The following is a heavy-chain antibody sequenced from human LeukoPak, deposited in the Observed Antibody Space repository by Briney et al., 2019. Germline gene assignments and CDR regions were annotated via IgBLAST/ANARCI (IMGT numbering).Heavy chain of an antibody. CDR3: ARLYCSRTSCYSSP. J-gene: IGHJ5*02. CDR1: GGSISSSDW. Sequence: SGTLSLTCTVSGGSISSSDWWSWVRQPPGKGLEWIGEMHQSGIINYNPSLKSRVTMSPDKAKKQFSLKLSSVTAADTAVYYCARLYCSRTSCYSSPWGQGTLVTVSA. CDR2: MHQSGII. D-gene: IGHD2-2*02. V-gene: IGHV4-4*02.